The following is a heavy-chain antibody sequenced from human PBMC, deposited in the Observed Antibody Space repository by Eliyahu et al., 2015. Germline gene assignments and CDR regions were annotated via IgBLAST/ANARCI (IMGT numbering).Heavy chain of an antibody. J-gene: IGHJ6*03. Sequence: EVQLVETGGGLIQPGGSLRLSCAASGFTVSSYYMTWVRQAPGKGLEWVSVIYTGGTTSYTDSVRGRFTISRDISMNTLYLQMNSLRAEDTAVYYCARGLMDVWGKGTTVTVSS. CDR1: GFTVSSYY. CDR3: ARGLMDV. V-gene: IGHV3-53*02. CDR2: IYTGGTT.